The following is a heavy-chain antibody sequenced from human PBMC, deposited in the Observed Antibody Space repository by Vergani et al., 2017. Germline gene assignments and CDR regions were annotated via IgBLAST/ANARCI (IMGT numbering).Heavy chain of an antibody. D-gene: IGHD3-3*01. CDR3: ARDRYDFWSGYYTYYCYYGMDV. J-gene: IGHJ6*02. CDR1: GFTFSSYG. CDR2: IWHDGSNK. V-gene: IGHV3-33*01. Sequence: QVQLVESGGGVVQPGRSLRLSCAASGFTFSSYGMHWVRQAPGKGLEWVAVIWHDGSNKYYADSVKGRFTISRDNSKNTLYLQMNSLRAEDTAVYYCARDRYDFWSGYYTYYCYYGMDVWGQGTTVTVSS.